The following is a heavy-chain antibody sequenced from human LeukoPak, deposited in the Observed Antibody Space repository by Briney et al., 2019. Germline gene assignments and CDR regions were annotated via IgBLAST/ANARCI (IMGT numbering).Heavy chain of an antibody. CDR3: AKFFRRVATLWEYYDC. Sequence: GGSLRLSCATSGFAFQTYALSWVRQAPGKGLEWVSTISGSGGHTYHADSVKGRFTTSRDNSRDTLYLQMNSLRAEDTAVYYCAKFFRRVATLWEYYDCWGQGTLVTVSS. J-gene: IGHJ4*02. D-gene: IGHD5-12*01. V-gene: IGHV3-23*01. CDR2: ISGSGGHT. CDR1: GFAFQTYA.